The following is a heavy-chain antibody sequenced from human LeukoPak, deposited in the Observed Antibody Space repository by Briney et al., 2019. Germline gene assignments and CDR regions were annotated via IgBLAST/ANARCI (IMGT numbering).Heavy chain of an antibody. V-gene: IGHV1-69*13. CDR3: ARDVYYVRMGGNWFDP. D-gene: IGHD3-10*02. CDR2: IIPIFGTA. CDR1: GGTFSSYA. J-gene: IGHJ5*02. Sequence: SVKASCKASGGTFSSYAISWVRQAPGQGLEWMGGIIPIFGTANYAQKFQGRVTITADESTSTAYMELSSLRSEDTAVYYCARDVYYVRMGGNWFDPWGQGTLVTVSS.